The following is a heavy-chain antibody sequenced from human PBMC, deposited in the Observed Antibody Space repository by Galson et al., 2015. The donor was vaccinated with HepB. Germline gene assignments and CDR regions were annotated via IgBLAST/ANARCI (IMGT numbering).Heavy chain of an antibody. J-gene: IGHJ5*02. CDR3: AREPVCTGYCSSTSCGNCWFGP. D-gene: IGHD2-2*01. CDR1: GYTFTSYY. CDR2: INPSGGST. Sequence: SVKVSCKASGYTFTSYYMHWVRQAPGQGLEWMGIINPSGGSTSYAQKFQGRVTMTRDTSTSTVYMELSSLRSEDTAVYYCAREPVCTGYCSSTSCGNCWFGPWGQGTLVTVSS. V-gene: IGHV1-46*01.